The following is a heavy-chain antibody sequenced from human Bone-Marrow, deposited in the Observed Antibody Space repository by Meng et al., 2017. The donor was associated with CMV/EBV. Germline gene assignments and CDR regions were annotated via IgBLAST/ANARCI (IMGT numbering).Heavy chain of an antibody. Sequence: GESLKISCAASGFTFSSYGMHWVRQAPGKGLEWLSFIYYDGTNKYYADSVKGRFTISRDNSKNTLRLQMNSLRTEDTAMYYCAKDISLYDTGPIDYWGQGTLVTVSS. CDR1: GFTFSSYG. CDR3: AKDISLYDTGPIDY. J-gene: IGHJ4*02. D-gene: IGHD3-22*01. CDR2: IYYDGTNK. V-gene: IGHV3-30*02.